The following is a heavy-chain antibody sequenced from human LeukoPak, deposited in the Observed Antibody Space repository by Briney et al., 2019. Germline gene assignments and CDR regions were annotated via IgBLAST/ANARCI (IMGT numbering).Heavy chain of an antibody. J-gene: IGHJ4*02. V-gene: IGHV4-59*11. CDR3: ARWPSYCSSTSCYVNY. D-gene: IGHD2-2*01. Sequence: PSETLSLTCTVSGGSISSHYWSWIRQPPGKGLEWIGYIYYSGSTNYNPSLKSRVTISVDTSKNQFSLKLSSVTAADTAVYYCARWPSYCSSTSCYVNYWGQGTLVTVSS. CDR1: GGSISSHY. CDR2: IYYSGST.